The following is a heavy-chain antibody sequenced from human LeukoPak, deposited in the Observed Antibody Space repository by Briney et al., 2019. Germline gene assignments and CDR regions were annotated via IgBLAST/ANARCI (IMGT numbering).Heavy chain of an antibody. CDR1: GFTFSSYE. CDR2: ISSSGSTI. CDR3: ARDQYCSSTSCYPLAYDAFDI. D-gene: IGHD2-2*01. V-gene: IGHV3-48*03. Sequence: GGSLGLSCAASGFTFSSYEMNWVRQAPGKGLEWVSYISSSGSTIYYADSVKGRFTISRDNAKNSLYLQMNSLRAEDTAVYYCARDQYCSSTSCYPLAYDAFDIWGQGTMVTVSS. J-gene: IGHJ3*02.